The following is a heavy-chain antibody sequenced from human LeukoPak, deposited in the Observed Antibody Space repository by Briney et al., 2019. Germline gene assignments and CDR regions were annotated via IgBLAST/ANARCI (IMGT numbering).Heavy chain of an antibody. CDR2: IIPIFGTA. CDR3: AREIDRDGYNRFFDY. CDR1: GGTFSSYA. D-gene: IGHD5-24*01. Sequence: GASVKVSCKASGGTFSSYAISWVRQAPGQGLEWMGGIIPIFGTANYAQKFQGRVTITADESTSTAYMDLSSLRSEDTAVYYCAREIDRDGYNRFFDYWGQGILVAVSS. V-gene: IGHV1-69*13. J-gene: IGHJ4*02.